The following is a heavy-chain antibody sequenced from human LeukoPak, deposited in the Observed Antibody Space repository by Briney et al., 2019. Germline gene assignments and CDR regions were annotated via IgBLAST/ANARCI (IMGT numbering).Heavy chain of an antibody. CDR2: ISYDGSKK. CDR1: GFTFSSYG. CDR3: AKDSEVWFRAYYFDY. D-gene: IGHD3-10*01. Sequence: GRSLRLSCAASGFTFSSYGMHWVRQAPGKGLEWVAVISYDGSKKYYADSVKGRFTISRDNSKNTLYLQMNSLRAEDTAVYYCAKDSEVWFRAYYFDYWGQGTLVTVSS. J-gene: IGHJ4*02. V-gene: IGHV3-30*18.